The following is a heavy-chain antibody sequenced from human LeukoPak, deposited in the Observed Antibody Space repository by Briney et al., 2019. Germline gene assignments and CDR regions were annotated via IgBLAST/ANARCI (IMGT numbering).Heavy chain of an antibody. V-gene: IGHV1-69*05. J-gene: IGHJ4*02. CDR1: GGSFNAYA. Sequence: SVKVPCKASGGSFNAYAISWVRQAPGQGLEWMGGIIPIFGTSNYAQKLQGRVTISTDESTSTAYMEVSSLRSEDTAIYYCARGLDASMETAYDYWGQGTLVTVSS. CDR3: ARGLDASMETAYDY. D-gene: IGHD5-18*01. CDR2: IIPIFGTS.